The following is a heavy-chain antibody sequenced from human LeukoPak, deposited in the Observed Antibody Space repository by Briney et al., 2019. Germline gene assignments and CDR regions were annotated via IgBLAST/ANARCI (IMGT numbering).Heavy chain of an antibody. Sequence: PSQTLSLTCTVSGGSISSGGYYWSWIRQHPGKGLEWIGYIYYSGSTYYNPSLKSRVTISVDTSKNQFSLKLSSVTAADTAVYCCARGDQELRYGMDVWGQGTTVTVSS. CDR2: IYYSGST. CDR3: ARGDQELRYGMDV. V-gene: IGHV4-31*03. CDR1: GGSISSGGYY. D-gene: IGHD1-7*01. J-gene: IGHJ6*02.